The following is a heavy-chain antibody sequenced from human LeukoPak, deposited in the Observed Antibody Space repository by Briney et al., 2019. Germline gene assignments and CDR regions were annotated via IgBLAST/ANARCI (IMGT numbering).Heavy chain of an antibody. Sequence: SETLSLTCSVSGVSINSHYWSWLRQPPGKRREWIGYIFNTGNTNYNPSLASRVTMSVDTSRAQFFLRLSPVTAADTAIYYCASRPADTTWYGVFDYWSQGTLVTVSS. CDR3: ASRPADTTWYGVFDY. CDR2: IFNTGNT. D-gene: IGHD3-10*01. J-gene: IGHJ4*02. V-gene: IGHV4-59*11. CDR1: GVSINSHY.